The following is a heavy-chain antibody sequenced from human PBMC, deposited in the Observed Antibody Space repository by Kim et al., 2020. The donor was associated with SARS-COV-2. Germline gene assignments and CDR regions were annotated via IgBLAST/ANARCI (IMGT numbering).Heavy chain of an antibody. CDR3: ARDGRRGLLWFGETAASYYGMDV. CDR1: GFTFSSYW. D-gene: IGHD3-10*01. V-gene: IGHV3-7*01. Sequence: GESLRLSCAASGFTFSSYWMSWVRQAPGKGLEWVANIKQDGSEKYYVDSVKGRFTISRDNAKNSLYLQMNSLRAEDTAVYYCARDGRRGLLWFGETAASYYGMDVWGQGTTVTVSS. J-gene: IGHJ6*02. CDR2: IKQDGSEK.